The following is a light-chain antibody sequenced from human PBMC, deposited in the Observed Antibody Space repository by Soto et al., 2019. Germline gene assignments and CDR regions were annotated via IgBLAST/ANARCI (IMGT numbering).Light chain of an antibody. CDR2: RAS. CDR3: QQYNTWPPAT. CDR1: QSVSSK. J-gene: IGKJ1*01. Sequence: EIVMTQSPATLSVSPGERATLSCRASQSVSSKLAWYQQNPRQAPRLLISRASTRATDIPARFSGSGSGTDFTRTISSLQSEDFAVYYWQQYNTWPPATFGKGTRVEIK. V-gene: IGKV3-15*01.